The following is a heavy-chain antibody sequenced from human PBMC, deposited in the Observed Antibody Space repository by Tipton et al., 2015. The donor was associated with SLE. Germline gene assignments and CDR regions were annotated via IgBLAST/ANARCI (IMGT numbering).Heavy chain of an antibody. CDR3: ASSPVVTLFRVVTSFAL. D-gene: IGHD3-3*01. V-gene: IGHV4-59*01. CDR2: VSYSGVT. Sequence: TLSLTCTVSNGSINLYYWSWIRQSPGKGLEYIGDVSYSGVTNSNPSLQSRVTMSIDASKKQVSLRLSSVTAADTAVYYCASSPVVTLFRVVTSFALWGQCILFTVSS. J-gene: IGHJ1*01. CDR1: NGSINLYY.